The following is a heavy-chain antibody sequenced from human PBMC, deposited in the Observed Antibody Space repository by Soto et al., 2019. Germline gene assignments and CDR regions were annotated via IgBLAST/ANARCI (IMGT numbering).Heavy chain of an antibody. CDR1: GFTFSNAW. CDR2: IKSKTDGGTT. CDR3: TTPYYYGSGSYHLDAFDI. Sequence: PGGSLRLSCAASGFTFSNAWMSWVRQAPGKGLEWVGRIKSKTDGGTTDYAAPVKGRFTISRDDSKNTLYLQMNSLKTEDTAVYYCTTPYYYGSGSYHLDAFDIWGQGTMVTVSS. D-gene: IGHD3-10*01. V-gene: IGHV3-15*01. J-gene: IGHJ3*02.